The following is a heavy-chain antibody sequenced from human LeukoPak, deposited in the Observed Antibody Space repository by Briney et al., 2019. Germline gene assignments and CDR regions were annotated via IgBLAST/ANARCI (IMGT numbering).Heavy chain of an antibody. CDR3: ARRGDTYYYDSSGYYPFDY. J-gene: IGHJ4*02. D-gene: IGHD3-22*01. Sequence: ASVKVSCKASGYTFTSYYMHWVRQAPGQGLEWMGIINTSGGSTSYAQKFQGRVTMTRDTSTSTVYMELSSLRSEDTAVYYCARRGDTYYYDSSGYYPFDYWGQGTLVTVSS. V-gene: IGHV1-46*01. CDR1: GYTFTSYY. CDR2: INTSGGST.